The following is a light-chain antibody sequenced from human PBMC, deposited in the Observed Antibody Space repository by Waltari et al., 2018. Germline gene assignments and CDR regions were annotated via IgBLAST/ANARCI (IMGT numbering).Light chain of an antibody. CDR1: GSNIGARYD. Sequence: QSVLTQPPSVSGAPGQRVTLSCTGGGSNIGARYDVHWYRQLPGKAPELLIYGVNNRPSGVPDRFFDSLSGTSASLAITGLQAEDEADYYCQSYDTSLSVVFGGGTKLTV. V-gene: IGLV1-40*01. J-gene: IGLJ2*01. CDR3: QSYDTSLSVV. CDR2: GVN.